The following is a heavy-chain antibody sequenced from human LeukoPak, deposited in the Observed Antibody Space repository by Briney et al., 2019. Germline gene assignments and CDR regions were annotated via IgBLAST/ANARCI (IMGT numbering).Heavy chain of an antibody. Sequence: SETLSLTCTVSGDSISDYYWSWIRQSPGKGLEWIGYIYYSGSTYYNPSLKSRVTISVDTSKNQFSLKLSSVTAADTAVYYCARDTGYCSSTSCSYNWFDPWGQGTLVTVSS. CDR3: ARDTGYCSSTSCSYNWFDP. CDR2: IYYSGST. D-gene: IGHD2-2*01. CDR1: GDSISDYY. V-gene: IGHV4-59*12. J-gene: IGHJ5*02.